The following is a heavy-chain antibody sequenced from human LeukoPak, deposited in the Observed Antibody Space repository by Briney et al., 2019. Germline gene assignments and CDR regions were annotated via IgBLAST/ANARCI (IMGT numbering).Heavy chain of an antibody. CDR1: GFTFSDYY. CDR3: ARDKVTY. J-gene: IGHJ4*02. CDR2: INKDGSEK. Sequence: GGSLRLSCAASGFTFSDYYMSWVRQAPGKGLEWVAHINKDGSEKYYVDSVKGRFTISRDNAKNSLYLQMNSLRVEDTAVYYCARDKVTYWGRGTLVTVSS. V-gene: IGHV3-7*01.